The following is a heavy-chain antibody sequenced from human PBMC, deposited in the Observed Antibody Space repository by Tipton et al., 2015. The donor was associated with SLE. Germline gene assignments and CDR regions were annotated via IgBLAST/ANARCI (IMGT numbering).Heavy chain of an antibody. CDR3: ARMFSSSYGY. V-gene: IGHV4-59*01. CDR2: IYYSGST. J-gene: IGHJ4*02. D-gene: IGHD6-13*01. CDR1: GGSISSYY. Sequence: GLVKPSETLSLTCTVSGGSISSYYWSWIRQPPGKGLEWIGYIYYSGSTNYNPSLKSRVTISVDTSKNQFSLKLSSVTAADTAVYYCARMFSSSYGYWGQGTLVTVSS.